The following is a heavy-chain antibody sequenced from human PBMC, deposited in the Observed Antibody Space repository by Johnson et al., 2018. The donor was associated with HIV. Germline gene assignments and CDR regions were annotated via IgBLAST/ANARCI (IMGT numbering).Heavy chain of an antibody. CDR2: IYSGGNT. V-gene: IGHV3-66*01. CDR1: GFTFSSYA. CDR3: ARAPHDAFDV. J-gene: IGHJ3*01. Sequence: VQVVESGGGLVQPGGSLRPSCAVSGFTFSSYAMSWVRQAPGKGLEWVSVIYSGGNTYYTDSVKGRFTISRDNSDNTMYLQMNSLRDEETAVYYCARAPHDAFDVWGQGTMVTVSS.